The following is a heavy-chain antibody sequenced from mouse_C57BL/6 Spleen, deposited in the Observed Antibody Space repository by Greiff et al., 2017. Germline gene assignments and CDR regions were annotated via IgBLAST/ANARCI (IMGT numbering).Heavy chain of an antibody. Sequence: QVQLMESGAELVHPGASVKLSCEASGYTFTEYPIHWVKQRSGQGLEWIGWFYTGGGSIKYNETFKDKATLTADKSSSTVDMEISRLTSEDYAVDFCARHEVGRGDMDYWGQGTSVTVSS. CDR2: FYTGGGSI. CDR3: ARHEVGRGDMDY. CDR1: GYTFTEYP. J-gene: IGHJ4*01. V-gene: IGHV1-62-2*01. D-gene: IGHD3-1*01.